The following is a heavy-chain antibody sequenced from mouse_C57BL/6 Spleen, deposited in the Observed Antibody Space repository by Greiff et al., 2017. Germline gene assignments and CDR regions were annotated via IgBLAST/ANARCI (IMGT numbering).Heavy chain of an antibody. CDR2: IDPSDSYT. J-gene: IGHJ2*01. CDR1: GYTFTSYW. V-gene: IGHV1-69*01. Sequence: VQLQQPGAELVMPGASVKLSCKASGYTFTSYWMHWVKQRPGQGLEWIGEIDPSDSYTNYNQKFKGKSTLTVDKSSSTAYMQLSSLTSEDSAVYYCARFYSNLYCFDYWGQGTTLTVSS. D-gene: IGHD2-5*01. CDR3: ARFYSNLYCFDY.